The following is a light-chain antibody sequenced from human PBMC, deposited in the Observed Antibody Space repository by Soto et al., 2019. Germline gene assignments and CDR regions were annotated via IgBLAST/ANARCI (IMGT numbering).Light chain of an antibody. Sequence: EIVLTQSPATLSLSPGERATLSCRASQSVSSYLAWYQQKPGQAPRLLIYDASNRATGIPARFSGSGSGTDFTLTSSSREPEDFAVYYCQQRSNWPLLTFGGGTKVEIK. CDR2: DAS. V-gene: IGKV3-11*01. CDR3: QQRSNWPLLT. CDR1: QSVSSY. J-gene: IGKJ4*01.